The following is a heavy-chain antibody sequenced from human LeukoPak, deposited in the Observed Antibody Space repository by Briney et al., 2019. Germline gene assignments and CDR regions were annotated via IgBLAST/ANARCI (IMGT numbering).Heavy chain of an antibody. Sequence: SETLSLTCAVSGGSISSTKTCGDWIRQPPGKGMEWIGYIYYSGSTYYNPSLKSRVTISVDTSKNQFSLKLSSVTAADTAVYYCARDYCSSTSCLFDYWGQGTLVTVSS. CDR3: ARDYCSSTSCLFDY. D-gene: IGHD2-2*01. J-gene: IGHJ4*02. CDR1: GGSISSTKTC. CDR2: IYYSGST. V-gene: IGHV4-31*11.